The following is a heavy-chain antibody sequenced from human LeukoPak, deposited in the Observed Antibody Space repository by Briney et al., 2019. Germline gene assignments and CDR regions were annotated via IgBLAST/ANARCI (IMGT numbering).Heavy chain of an antibody. V-gene: IGHV3-23*01. J-gene: IGHJ4*02. Sequence: PGGSLRLSCAASGFTFSRYAMNWVRQAPGEGLEWVSAITDSGSSTYYADSVKGRFTISRDNSRSTLYLQMNSLRAEDTAVYYCAKDGDWNYGNYWGQGTLVTVSS. CDR1: GFTFSRYA. CDR2: ITDSGSST. D-gene: IGHD1-7*01. CDR3: AKDGDWNYGNY.